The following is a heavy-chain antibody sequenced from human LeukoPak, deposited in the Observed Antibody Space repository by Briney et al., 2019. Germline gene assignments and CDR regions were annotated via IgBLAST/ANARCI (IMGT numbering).Heavy chain of an antibody. D-gene: IGHD3-3*01. CDR3: ARHGYDFWSGFFYE. CDR1: AGSISSYY. J-gene: IGHJ4*02. V-gene: IGHV4-59*08. CDR2: IYYSGST. Sequence: SETLTLTCTVSAGSISSYYWSWIRQPPGKGLEWIGYIYYSGSTNYNPSLKSRVTISVDTSKNQFSLKLGSVTAADTAVYYCARHGYDFWSGFFYEWGQGTLVTVSS.